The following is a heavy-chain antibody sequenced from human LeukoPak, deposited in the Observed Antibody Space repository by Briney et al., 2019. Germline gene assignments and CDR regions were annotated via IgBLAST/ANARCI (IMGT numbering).Heavy chain of an antibody. D-gene: IGHD3-9*01. CDR3: ARAPRYYDILTGYSNYFDY. Sequence: GGSLRLSCAASGFTFSSYWMSWVRQAPGKGLEWVANIKQDGSEKYYVDSVKGRFTISRDNAKNSLYLQMNSLRAEDTAVYYCARAPRYYDILTGYSNYFDYWGQGTLVTVSS. V-gene: IGHV3-7*03. CDR1: GFTFSSYW. J-gene: IGHJ4*02. CDR2: IKQDGSEK.